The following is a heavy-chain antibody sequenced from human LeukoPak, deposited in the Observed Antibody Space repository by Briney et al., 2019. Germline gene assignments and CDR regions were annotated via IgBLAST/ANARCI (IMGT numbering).Heavy chain of an antibody. CDR3: ARGEGSGWPLDK. CDR1: GFPVSSNF. J-gene: IGHJ4*02. V-gene: IGHV3-53*01. CDR2: IFSGGST. Sequence: GGSLRLSCAVSGFPVSSNFMSWVRQAPGKGLQSVSIIFSGGSTDYADSVRGRFSISRDSSQNTVSLQMNSLRVENTAIYYCARGEGSGWPLDKWGWGTRVTVSS. D-gene: IGHD6-19*01.